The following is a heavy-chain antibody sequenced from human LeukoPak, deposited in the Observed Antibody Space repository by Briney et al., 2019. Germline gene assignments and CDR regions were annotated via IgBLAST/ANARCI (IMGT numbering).Heavy chain of an antibody. V-gene: IGHV4-34*01. J-gene: IGHJ4*02. CDR1: GGSISSYY. D-gene: IGHD6-19*01. Sequence: PSETLSLTCTVSGGSISSYYWTWIRQPPGKGLEWIGEINHSGSTNYNPSLKSRVIISVDTSKNQFSLKLSSVTAADTAVYYCARDTLYSSGWEYFDYWGQGTLVTVSS. CDR3: ARDTLYSSGWEYFDY. CDR2: INHSGST.